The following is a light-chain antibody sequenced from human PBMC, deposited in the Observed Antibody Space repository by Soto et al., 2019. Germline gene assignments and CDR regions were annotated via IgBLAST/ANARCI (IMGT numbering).Light chain of an antibody. Sequence: EIVMTQTPLSLPVAPGEPASISCRSSQRLLHITGETFLFWYLQKPGQSPQLLIYEVSTRVSGVPDRFSGSGSGTDFTLEIIRVETDDVSIYYCMVSTLLPPTFGQGGLLEFK. CDR1: QRLLHITGETF. CDR2: EVS. CDR3: MVSTLLPPT. J-gene: IGKJ5*01. V-gene: IGKV2D-29*02.